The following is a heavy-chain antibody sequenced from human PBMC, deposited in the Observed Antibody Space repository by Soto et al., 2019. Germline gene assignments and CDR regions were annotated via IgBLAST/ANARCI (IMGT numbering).Heavy chain of an antibody. V-gene: IGHV1-3*01. Sequence: EASVKVSCKASGYTFTSYAMHWVRQAPGQRLEWMGWINAGNGNTKYSQKFQGRVTITRDTSASTAYMELSSLRSEDTAVYYCARTYDSSGYYNLWWFDPWGQGTLVTVSS. J-gene: IGHJ5*02. D-gene: IGHD3-22*01. CDR3: ARTYDSSGYYNLWWFDP. CDR1: GYTFTSYA. CDR2: INAGNGNT.